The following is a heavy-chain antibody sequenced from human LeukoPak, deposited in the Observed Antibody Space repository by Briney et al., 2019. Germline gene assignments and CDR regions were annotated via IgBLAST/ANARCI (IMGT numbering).Heavy chain of an antibody. Sequence: QSGGSLRLSCAASGFTFSGYSMHWVRQAPGKGLMWVSHISNDGGSTNYAASVKGRFTISRDNAKNTLYLQMSSLRAEDTAVYYCARPYGSGTYGYWGQGTLVTVSS. CDR3: ARPYGSGTYGY. CDR2: ISNDGGST. D-gene: IGHD3-10*01. CDR1: GFTFSGYS. V-gene: IGHV3-74*01. J-gene: IGHJ4*02.